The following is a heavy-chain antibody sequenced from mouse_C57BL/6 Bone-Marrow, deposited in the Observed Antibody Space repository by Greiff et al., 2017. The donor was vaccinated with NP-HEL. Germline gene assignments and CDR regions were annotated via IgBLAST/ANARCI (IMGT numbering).Heavy chain of an antibody. D-gene: IGHD1-1*01. Sequence: LQQSGAELVKPGASVKISCKASGYAFSSYWMNWVKQRPGKGLEWIGQIYPGDGDTNYNGKFKGKATLTADKSSSTAYMQLSSLTSEDSAVYFCARFPSITTVVAGDYWGQGTTLTVSS. CDR1: GYAFSSYW. V-gene: IGHV1-80*01. CDR2: IYPGDGDT. J-gene: IGHJ2*01. CDR3: ARFPSITTVVAGDY.